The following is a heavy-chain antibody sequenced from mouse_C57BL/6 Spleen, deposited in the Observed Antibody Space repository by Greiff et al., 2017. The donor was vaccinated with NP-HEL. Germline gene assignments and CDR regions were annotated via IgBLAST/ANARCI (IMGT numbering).Heavy chain of an antibody. J-gene: IGHJ3*01. CDR1: GFTFTDYY. CDR2: IRNKANGYTT. Sequence: EVQVVESGGGLVQPGGSLSLSCAASGFTFTDYYMSWVRQPPGKALEWLGFIRNKANGYTTEYSASVKGRFTISRDNSQSTLYLQMNALRAEDSATYYCARSTGFAYWGQGTLVTVSA. CDR3: ARSTGFAY. V-gene: IGHV7-3*01. D-gene: IGHD4-1*02.